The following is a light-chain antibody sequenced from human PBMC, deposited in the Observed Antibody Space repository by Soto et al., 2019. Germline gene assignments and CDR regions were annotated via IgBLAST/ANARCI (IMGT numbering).Light chain of an antibody. CDR3: QQATSFPRT. CDR1: QGVTTW. CDR2: AAS. Sequence: EIQMTQSPSSVYASVGDRITISCRASQGVTTWLAWYQQKPGRAPKLLIYAASTLQSGVPSRFSGSGSGTDFTLTISSLQPEDFATYYCQQATSFPRTFGQGTKVDI. J-gene: IGKJ1*01. V-gene: IGKV1-12*01.